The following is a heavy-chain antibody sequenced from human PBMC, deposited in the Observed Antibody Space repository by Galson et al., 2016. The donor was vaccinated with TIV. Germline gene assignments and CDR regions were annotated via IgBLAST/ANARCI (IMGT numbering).Heavy chain of an antibody. CDR2: IIPTLSLE. CDR1: GDTFSSLS. V-gene: IGHV1-69*04. J-gene: IGHJ3*02. Sequence: SVKVSCKVSGDTFSSLSIIWVRQAPGQGLEWMGRIIPTLSLEDYAKNFQGRVTIPADRSTSTVSMELSSLRSDDAAVYYCAREVAHVDSVIFNADAFDIWGQGTMVTVSS. D-gene: IGHD5-18*01. CDR3: AREVAHVDSVIFNADAFDI.